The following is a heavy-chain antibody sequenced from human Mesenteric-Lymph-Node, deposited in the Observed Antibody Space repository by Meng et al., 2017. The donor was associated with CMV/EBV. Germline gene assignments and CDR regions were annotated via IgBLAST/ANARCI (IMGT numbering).Heavy chain of an antibody. CDR1: GFTFSSYW. Sequence: GESLKISCAASGFTFSSYWMHWVRQAPGKGLEWVSVIYSGGSTYYADSVKGRFTISRDNSKNTLYLQMNSLRAEDTAVYYCLYGMDVWGQGTTVTVSS. CDR3: LYGMDV. CDR2: IYSGGST. V-gene: IGHV3-66*02. J-gene: IGHJ6*02.